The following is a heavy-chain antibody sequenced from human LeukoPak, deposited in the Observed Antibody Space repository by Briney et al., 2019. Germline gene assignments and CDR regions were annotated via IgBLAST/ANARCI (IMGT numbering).Heavy chain of an antibody. CDR2: ISSSGSTI. Sequence: GGSLRLSCAASGFTFSGYEMNWVRQAPGKGLEWVSYISSSGSTIYYADSVKGRFTISRDNAKNSLYLQMNSLRAEDTAVYYCARGPVTSMDVWGKGTTVTVSS. D-gene: IGHD2-2*01. J-gene: IGHJ6*03. CDR1: GFTFSGYE. CDR3: ARGPVTSMDV. V-gene: IGHV3-48*03.